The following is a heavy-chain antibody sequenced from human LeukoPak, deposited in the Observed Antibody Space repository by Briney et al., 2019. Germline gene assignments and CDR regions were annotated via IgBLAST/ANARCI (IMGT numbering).Heavy chain of an antibody. Sequence: PSETLSLTCAVYGGSFSGYYWSWIRQPPGKGLELIGEIDHSGTTNYNPSLKSRVTISLDTSKNQFSLILSSVTAADTAVYYCAKAPYLSSGSWGQGTMVTVSS. V-gene: IGHV4-34*01. CDR1: GGSFSGYY. CDR3: AKAPYLSSGS. J-gene: IGHJ3*01. CDR2: IDHSGTT. D-gene: IGHD6-19*01.